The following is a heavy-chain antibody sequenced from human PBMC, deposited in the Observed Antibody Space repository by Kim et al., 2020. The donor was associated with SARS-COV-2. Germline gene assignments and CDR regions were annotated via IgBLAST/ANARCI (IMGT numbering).Heavy chain of an antibody. CDR3: TLVLGENCGCGCYSRV. CDR1: GFTFNNAW. Sequence: GGSLRLSCEASGFTFNNAWMNWVRQAPGKGLEWIGRIKSKPNGGTTAYAAPVKGSFTISRDDSKNTVYLQMNSLQTEDTAVYYCTLVLGENCGCGCYSRVWGQGTTVTVSS. D-gene: IGHD2-21*02. CDR2: IKSKPNGGTT. V-gene: IGHV3-15*01. J-gene: IGHJ6*02.